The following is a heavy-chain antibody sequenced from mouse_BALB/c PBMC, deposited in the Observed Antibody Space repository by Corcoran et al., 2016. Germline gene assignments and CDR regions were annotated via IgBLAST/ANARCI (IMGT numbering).Heavy chain of an antibody. Sequence: QIQLVQSGPELKKPGETVKSSCKASGYSFTNYGMNWMKQAAGKGLKGMGWINTYTGEQTYADDLKGRFACFLKTSASTAYLQINNLKNEDMATYFCSNGKSLVTWGPGTTSTVS. CDR3: SNGKSLVT. CDR1: GYSFTNYG. CDR2: INTYTGEQ. D-gene: IGHD2-1*01. V-gene: IGHV9-1*02. J-gene: IGHJ2*01.